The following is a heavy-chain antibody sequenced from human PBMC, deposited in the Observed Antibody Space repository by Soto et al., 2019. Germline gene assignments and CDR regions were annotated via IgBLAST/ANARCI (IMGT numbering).Heavy chain of an antibody. CDR2: IKGEADGGTT. D-gene: IGHD3-22*01. J-gene: IGHJ4*02. CDR1: GFTCSNAW. V-gene: IGHV3-15*01. Sequence: GGSLRLSCAASGFTCSNAWMSWVRQAPGKGLEWVGRIKGEADGGTTDYAAPVKGRITISRDHSKDTLYLHMNSLKAEDTAVYYCTTGLSNGYYNFDYWGQGT. CDR3: TTGLSNGYYNFDY.